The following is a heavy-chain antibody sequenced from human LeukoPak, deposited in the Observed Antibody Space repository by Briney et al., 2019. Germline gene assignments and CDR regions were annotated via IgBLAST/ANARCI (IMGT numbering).Heavy chain of an antibody. D-gene: IGHD3-3*01. CDR3: ARARVFWSGSPF. Sequence: GGSLRLSCAASGFTFTDYWMHWVRQAPGEGLVWVSLINTDGSRTSYADSVKGRFTISRDSAKNTLYLQMNSLRAEDTAVYYCARARVFWSGSPFWGQGTLVTVSS. CDR1: GFTFTDYW. V-gene: IGHV3-74*01. CDR2: INTDGSRT. J-gene: IGHJ4*02.